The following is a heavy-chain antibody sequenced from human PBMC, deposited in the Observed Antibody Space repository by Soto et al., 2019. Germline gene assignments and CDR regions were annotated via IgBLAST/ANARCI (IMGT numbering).Heavy chain of an antibody. J-gene: IGHJ4*02. D-gene: IGHD3-10*01. Sequence: QVQLVQSGAEVKKPGASVKVSCKAAGYTFTSYGISWVRQAPGQGREWMGWISAYNGNTNYAQKLQGRVTMTTDTATSTAYMELRSLRSDDTDVYYCARGSHYYGSGSTDYWGQGTLVTVSS. V-gene: IGHV1-18*01. CDR3: ARGSHYYGSGSTDY. CDR1: GYTFTSYG. CDR2: ISAYNGNT.